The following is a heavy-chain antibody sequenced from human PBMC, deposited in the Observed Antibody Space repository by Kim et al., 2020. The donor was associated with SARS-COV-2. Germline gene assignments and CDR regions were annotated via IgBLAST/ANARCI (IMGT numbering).Heavy chain of an antibody. J-gene: IGHJ6*02. CDR1: GFTFSSYG. D-gene: IGHD4-17*01. Sequence: GGSLRLSCAASGFTFSSYGMHWVRQAPGKGLEWVAGIWYDGSNKYYADPVKGRFTISRDNSKNTLSLQMYSLRDEATAVYYCARGSNGDYLYYYYGMDFWAQGTPVTAPS. CDR2: IWYDGSNK. CDR3: ARGSNGDYLYYYYGMDF. V-gene: IGHV3-33*01.